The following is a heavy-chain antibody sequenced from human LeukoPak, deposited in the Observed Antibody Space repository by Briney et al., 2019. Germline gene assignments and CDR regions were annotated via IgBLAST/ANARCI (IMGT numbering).Heavy chain of an antibody. CDR2: IIPILGIA. J-gene: IGHJ2*01. Sequence: ASVKVSCKAPGYTFSNYAISWVRQAPGQGLEWMGRIIPILGIANYAQKFQGRVTITADKSTSTAYMELSSLRSEDTAVYYCAGQSGTAMVLSWYFDLWGRGTLVTVSS. D-gene: IGHD5-18*01. CDR1: GYTFSNYA. V-gene: IGHV1-69*04. CDR3: AGQSGTAMVLSWYFDL.